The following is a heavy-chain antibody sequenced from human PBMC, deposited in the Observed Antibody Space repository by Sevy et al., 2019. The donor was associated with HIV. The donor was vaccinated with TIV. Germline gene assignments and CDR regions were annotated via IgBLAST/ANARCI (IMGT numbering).Heavy chain of an antibody. J-gene: IGHJ4*02. D-gene: IGHD6-19*01. CDR1: GFTFSSYS. Sequence: GGSLRLSCAASGFTFSSYSMNWVRQAPGKGLEWVSYISSSSSTIYYADSVKGRFTISRDNAKNSLYLQMNSLRDEDTAVYYCARDNRGRYGSTADYWGQGTLVTVSS. CDR2: ISSSSSTI. CDR3: ARDNRGRYGSTADY. V-gene: IGHV3-48*02.